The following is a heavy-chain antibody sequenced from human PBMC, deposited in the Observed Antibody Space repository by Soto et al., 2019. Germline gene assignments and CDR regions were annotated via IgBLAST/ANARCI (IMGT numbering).Heavy chain of an antibody. CDR2: IWYDGSNK. J-gene: IGHJ4*02. CDR1: WFNLVSYG. CDR3: ASLTEIAAARADKGFDY. D-gene: IGHD6-13*01. Sequence: SWGALRVCCGAAWFNLVSYGVHLVRQAPGKGLEWVAVIWYDGSNKYYADSVKGRFTISRDNSKNTLYLQMNSLRAEDTAVYYCASLTEIAAARADKGFDYWGQGTLVTVSS. V-gene: IGHV3-33*08.